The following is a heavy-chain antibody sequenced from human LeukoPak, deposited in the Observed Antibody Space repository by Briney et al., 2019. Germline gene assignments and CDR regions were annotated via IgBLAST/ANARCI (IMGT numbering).Heavy chain of an antibody. CDR2: INQDGSEK. Sequence: GGSLRLSCAASGFTFSSYSMSWVRQAPGKGLEWVANINQDGSEKYYVDSVKGRFTVSRDNAKNSLYLQMNSLRVEDTAVYYCARGKFDFDYWGQGTLVTVSS. D-gene: IGHD3-16*01. V-gene: IGHV3-7*01. CDR1: GFTFSSYS. J-gene: IGHJ4*02. CDR3: ARGKFDFDY.